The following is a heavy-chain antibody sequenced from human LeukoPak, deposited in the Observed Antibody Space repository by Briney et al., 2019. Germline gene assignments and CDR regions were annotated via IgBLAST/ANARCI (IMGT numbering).Heavy chain of an antibody. D-gene: IGHD3-22*01. V-gene: IGHV3-21*01. Sequence: GGSLRLSCAASGFTFSSYTMNWVRQAPGKGLEWVSSISSSSTYIYYADSLKGRFTIFRDNAKNSLYLQMNSLRAEDTAVYYCAKGHYFDSSGAYSYSDHWGQGVLVTVSP. CDR2: ISSSSTYI. CDR3: AKGHYFDSSGAYSYSDH. J-gene: IGHJ4*02. CDR1: GFTFSSYT.